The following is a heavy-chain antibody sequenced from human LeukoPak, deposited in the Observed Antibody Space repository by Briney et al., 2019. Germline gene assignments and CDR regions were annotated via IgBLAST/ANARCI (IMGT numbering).Heavy chain of an antibody. D-gene: IGHD6-19*01. CDR2: ITSSGTYI. CDR3: ARFAVHRRITVAGQFGLDY. CDR1: GFTFNNYN. V-gene: IGHV3-21*01. J-gene: IGHJ4*02. Sequence: GGSLRLSCATSGFTFNNYNMNWVRQAPGRALEWVSSITSSGTYIFYADSVKGRFTISRDNAKNSLYLQMNSLRAEDTAVYYCARFAVHRRITVAGQFGLDYWGQGTLVSVSS.